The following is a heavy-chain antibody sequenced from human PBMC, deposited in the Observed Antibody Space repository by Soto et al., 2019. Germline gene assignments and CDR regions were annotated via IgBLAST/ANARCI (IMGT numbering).Heavy chain of an antibody. J-gene: IGHJ4*02. D-gene: IGHD3-9*01. Sequence: QLQQVQSGAEVKKPGASVQVSCKVYGYTFSSDYLHWVRQTAGQGLKWIGISNPNGGSTNDAQNFKGRLTVTRDTSTATVYMDLSALTSDDTAKYYCERGPGLGDCWGQGTLVTVSS. CDR1: GYTFSSDY. V-gene: IGHV1-46*01. CDR2: SNPNGGST. CDR3: ERGPGLGDC.